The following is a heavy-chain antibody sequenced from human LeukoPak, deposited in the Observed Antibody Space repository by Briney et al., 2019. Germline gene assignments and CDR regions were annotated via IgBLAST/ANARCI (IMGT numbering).Heavy chain of an antibody. D-gene: IGHD3-22*01. CDR2: IYYSGST. J-gene: IGHJ4*02. Sequence: SETLSLTCTVSGGSISPYYWSWIRQPPGRGLEWIGYIYYSGSTNYNPSLKSRVTISLHTSKNQFSLKLSSVTAADTAVYYCARSTWLLDKWGQGTLVTVSS. V-gene: IGHV4-59*01. CDR1: GGSISPYY. CDR3: ARSTWLLDK.